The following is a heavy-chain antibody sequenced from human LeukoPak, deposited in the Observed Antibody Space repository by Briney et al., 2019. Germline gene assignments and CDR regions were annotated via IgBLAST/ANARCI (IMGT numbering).Heavy chain of an antibody. CDR1: GGSISSSNW. CDR2: IYHSGST. J-gene: IGHJ3*02. Sequence: SGTLSLTCAVSGGSISSSNWWSWVRPPPGKGLEGIGEIYHSGSTNYNPSLKSRVTISVDKSKNQFSLKLSSVTAADTAVYYCSRDGYLCRWAFDIWGQGTMVTVSS. CDR3: SRDGYLCRWAFDI. D-gene: IGHD5-18*01. V-gene: IGHV4-4*02.